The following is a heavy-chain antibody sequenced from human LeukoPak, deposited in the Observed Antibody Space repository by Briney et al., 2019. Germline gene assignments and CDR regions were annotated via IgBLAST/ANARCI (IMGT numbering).Heavy chain of an antibody. CDR2: IYYSGGT. V-gene: IGHV4-59*01. Sequence: SETLSLTRPVSGGSLSSFYWSWIRQPPGEGLEWIWDIYYSGGTNYNPSLKSRVTISVDTSKNQFSLKLSSVTAADTAVYYCARVTTVSIYYYYGMDVWGQGTTVTVSS. CDR1: GGSLSSFY. CDR3: ARVTTVSIYYYYGMDV. D-gene: IGHD4-17*01. J-gene: IGHJ6*02.